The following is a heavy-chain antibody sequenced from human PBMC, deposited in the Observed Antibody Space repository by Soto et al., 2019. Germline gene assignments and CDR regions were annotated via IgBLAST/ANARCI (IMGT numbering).Heavy chain of an antibody. CDR1: GCTCVAYT. D-gene: IGHD3-10*01. CDR3: ARDRGYDAHDYYYNAMDV. CDR2: IRGFSPYT. J-gene: IGHJ6*02. Sequence: LRLRWAAAGCTCVAYTMNRVRQAPGKGLEWVSGIRGFSPYTFYAESVKGRFTISRDNAKNSLYLQMNSLRAEDTAVYYCARDRGYDAHDYYYNAMDVWGQGTTVTVSS. V-gene: IGHV3-21*01.